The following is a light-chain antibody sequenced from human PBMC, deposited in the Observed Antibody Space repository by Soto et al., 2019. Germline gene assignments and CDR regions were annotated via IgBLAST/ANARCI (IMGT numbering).Light chain of an antibody. CDR1: QSVSSY. Sequence: EIVLTQSPATLSLSPGERATLSCRASQSVSSYLAWYQQKPGQAPRLLIYDASNRATGIPARFSGSGSGTDFTLTISSLEPEEFAVYYCQQHSNWPPTFGQGTKLEIK. CDR2: DAS. J-gene: IGKJ2*01. CDR3: QQHSNWPPT. V-gene: IGKV3-11*01.